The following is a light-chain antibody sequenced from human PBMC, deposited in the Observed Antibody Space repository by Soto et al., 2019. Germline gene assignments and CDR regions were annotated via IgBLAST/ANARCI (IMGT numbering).Light chain of an antibody. CDR3: QQYGSSMGT. Sequence: EIVLTQSPGTLSLSPGQRATLSCRASQRLSASDIAWYQQKPGQAPKFLIYGVSSRATGIPDRFSGSGSGTDFTLTISRLEPEDFAVYYCQQYGSSMGTSGQGTKVDI. CDR1: QRLSASD. V-gene: IGKV3-20*01. CDR2: GVS. J-gene: IGKJ1*01.